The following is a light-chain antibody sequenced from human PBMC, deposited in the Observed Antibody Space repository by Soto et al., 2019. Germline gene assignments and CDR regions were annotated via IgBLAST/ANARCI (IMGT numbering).Light chain of an antibody. CDR1: TIDVDSSNY. J-gene: IGLJ1*01. Sequence: ISCTGPTIDVDSSNYVSWYQQHPGKAPKLMIYDVSERPSGVPDRFSGSKSGSTASLIISGLQAEDEADYYCCSYDTAFYVFGRGTKGTV. CDR3: CSYDTAFYV. CDR2: DVS. V-gene: IGLV2-11*01.